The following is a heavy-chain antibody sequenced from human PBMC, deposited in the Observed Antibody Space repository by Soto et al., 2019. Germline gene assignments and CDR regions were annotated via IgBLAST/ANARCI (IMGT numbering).Heavy chain of an antibody. V-gene: IGHV1-69*13. Sequence: SVKVSCKASGGTFSSYAISWVRQAPGQGLEWMGGIIPIFGTANYAQKFQGRVTITADESTSTAYMELSSLRSEDTAVYYCARWYYYGSGGPQTPFDYWGQGTLVTVSS. CDR1: GGTFSSYA. D-gene: IGHD3-10*01. J-gene: IGHJ4*02. CDR3: ARWYYYGSGGPQTPFDY. CDR2: IIPIFGTA.